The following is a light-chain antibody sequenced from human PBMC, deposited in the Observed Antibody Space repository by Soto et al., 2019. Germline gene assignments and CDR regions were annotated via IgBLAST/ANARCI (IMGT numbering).Light chain of an antibody. V-gene: IGKV1-9*01. Sequence: IQLTQYPSSLSASVGDRVTISCRASQGIANFLAWYQQKPGKAPTLLIYAASTLQSGVPSRFSGSGSGTDFTLTICSLQPEDFATYYCQQLNSFPIPFGPGTKVDIK. CDR1: QGIANF. J-gene: IGKJ3*01. CDR3: QQLNSFPIP. CDR2: AAS.